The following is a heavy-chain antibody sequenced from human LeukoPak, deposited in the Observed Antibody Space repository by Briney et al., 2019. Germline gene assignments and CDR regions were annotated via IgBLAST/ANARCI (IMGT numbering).Heavy chain of an antibody. V-gene: IGHV3-7*01. CDR2: IRPDGGER. Sequence: GSLRLSCAASGFTFSNYWMSWVGQAPGKGLEWVANIRPDGGERNYVDSVKGRFTISRDNGKNSLYLQMHSLRAEDTAVYYCARDVVGALDYWGQGTLVTVSS. CDR1: GFTFSNYW. D-gene: IGHD1-26*01. CDR3: ARDVVGALDY. J-gene: IGHJ4*02.